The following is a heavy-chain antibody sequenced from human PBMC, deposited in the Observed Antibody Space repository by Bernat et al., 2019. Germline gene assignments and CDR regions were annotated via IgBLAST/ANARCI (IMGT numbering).Heavy chain of an antibody. Sequence: EVQLVQSGAEVKTPGESLQISCKGSGYTFIDYWIGWVRLMPGRGLGWMGIMYPGNSDTKSSPSFQGLVTLSADNSITTAYLQWSSLKASDTAMYYCTRALNGDFYFDYWGQGTPVTVSS. V-gene: IGHV5-51*01. D-gene: IGHD2-21*02. J-gene: IGHJ4*02. CDR1: GYTFIDYW. CDR2: MYPGNSDT. CDR3: TRALNGDFYFDY.